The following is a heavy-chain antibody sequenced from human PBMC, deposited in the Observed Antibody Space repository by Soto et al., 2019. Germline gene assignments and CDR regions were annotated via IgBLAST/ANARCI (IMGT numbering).Heavy chain of an antibody. CDR3: AREAFGSSKPTVTIRYLWNY. V-gene: IGHV3-30-3*01. Sequence: PGGSLRLSCAASGFTFSSYAMHWVRQAPGKGLEWVAVISYDGSNKYYADSVKGRFTISRDNSKNTLYLQMNSLRAEDTAVYYCAREAFGSSKPTVTIRYLWNYWGQGTLVTVSS. J-gene: IGHJ4*02. CDR1: GFTFSSYA. D-gene: IGHD4-17*01. CDR2: ISYDGSNK.